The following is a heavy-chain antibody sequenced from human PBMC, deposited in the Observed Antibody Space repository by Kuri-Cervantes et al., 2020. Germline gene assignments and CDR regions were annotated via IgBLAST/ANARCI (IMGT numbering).Heavy chain of an antibody. CDR1: GFTFSSYG. J-gene: IGHJ4*02. CDR3: AREPGGSGGFDY. Sequence: GESLKISCAASGFTFSSYGMHWVRQAPGKGLEWVAVISYDGSNKYYADSVKGRFTISRDNSKNTLYLQMNSLRAEDTAVYYCAREPGGSGGFDYWGQGTLVTVSS. CDR2: ISYDGSNK. V-gene: IGHV3-30*03. D-gene: IGHD6-19*01.